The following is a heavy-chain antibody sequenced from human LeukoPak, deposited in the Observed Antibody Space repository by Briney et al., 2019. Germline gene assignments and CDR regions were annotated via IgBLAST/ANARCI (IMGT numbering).Heavy chain of an antibody. Sequence: GRSLRLSCAASGFTFSSYAMHWVRQAPGKGLEWAAVISYDGSNKYYADSVKGRFTISRDNSKNTLYLQMNSLRAEDTAVYYCASPLRVAVAGTLGRWGQGTMVTVSS. V-gene: IGHV3-30*04. CDR1: GFTFSSYA. CDR2: ISYDGSNK. J-gene: IGHJ3*01. D-gene: IGHD6-19*01. CDR3: ASPLRVAVAGTLGR.